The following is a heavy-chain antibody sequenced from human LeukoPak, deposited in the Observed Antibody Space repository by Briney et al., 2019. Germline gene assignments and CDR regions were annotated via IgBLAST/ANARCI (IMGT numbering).Heavy chain of an antibody. Sequence: GASVKVSCKASGYTFTGYYMHWVRQAPGQGLEWMGRINPNSGGTNYAQKFQGRVTMTRDTSISTAYMDLSRLRSDDTAVYYCARDHRHQRKYYDILTGYHDYWGQGTLVTVSS. V-gene: IGHV1-2*06. D-gene: IGHD3-9*01. J-gene: IGHJ4*02. CDR2: INPNSGGT. CDR1: GYTFTGYY. CDR3: ARDHRHQRKYYDILTGYHDY.